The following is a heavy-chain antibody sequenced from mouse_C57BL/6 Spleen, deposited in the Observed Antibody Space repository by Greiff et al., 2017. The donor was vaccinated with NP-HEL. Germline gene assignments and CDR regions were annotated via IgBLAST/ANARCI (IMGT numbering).Heavy chain of an antibody. Sequence: EVMLVESGGGLVKPGGSLKLSCAASGFTFSSYAMSWVRQTPEKRLEWVATISDGGSYTYYPDNVKGRFTISRDNAKNNLYLQMSHLNSEDTAMYYCARVSSYWYFDVWGTGTTVTVSS. D-gene: IGHD1-1*01. J-gene: IGHJ1*03. CDR2: ISDGGSYT. CDR1: GFTFSSYA. V-gene: IGHV5-4*03. CDR3: ARVSSYWYFDV.